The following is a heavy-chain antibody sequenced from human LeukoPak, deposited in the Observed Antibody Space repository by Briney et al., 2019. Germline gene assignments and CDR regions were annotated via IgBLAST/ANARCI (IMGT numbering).Heavy chain of an antibody. CDR2: IHGSGGDT. V-gene: IGHV3-23*01. Sequence: PGGSLRLSCGASGFTFRSYAMAWVRQTPGKGPEWVSAIHGSGGDTYYPDSARGRFTISRDNSKDTLYLQMNNLRAEDTAIYYCAKDTLLLLYWGQGTLVTVSS. CDR1: GFTFRSYA. D-gene: IGHD3-22*01. J-gene: IGHJ4*02. CDR3: AKDTLLLLY.